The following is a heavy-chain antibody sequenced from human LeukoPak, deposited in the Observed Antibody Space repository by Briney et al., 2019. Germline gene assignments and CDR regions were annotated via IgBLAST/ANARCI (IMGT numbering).Heavy chain of an antibody. V-gene: IGHV4-34*01. CDR1: GGYFSGYY. J-gene: IGHJ3*01. CDR3: ARHQEENSGTYYRVFDF. Sequence: SETLSLTCAVYGGYFSGYYWSWIRQPPGKGLEWVGEINHSGSTNYNPSLKSRVTISVDTSKNQFSLKLTSVIAADTAVYYCARHQEENSGTYYRVFDFWGLGTMVTVSS. CDR2: INHSGST. D-gene: IGHD1-26*01.